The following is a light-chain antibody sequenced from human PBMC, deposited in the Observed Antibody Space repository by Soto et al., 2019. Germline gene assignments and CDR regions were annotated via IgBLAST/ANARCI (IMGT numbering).Light chain of an antibody. CDR3: QQYGSSGT. Sequence: IVVTQSPATLSVSPGERVTLSCRASQGVGSNLAWYQQRPGQAPRLLIYDASTRATGIPDRFSGSGSGTDFTLTISSLQSEDFAVYYCQQYGSSGTFGQGTKVEIK. J-gene: IGKJ1*01. CDR1: QGVGSN. CDR2: DAS. V-gene: IGKV3-15*01.